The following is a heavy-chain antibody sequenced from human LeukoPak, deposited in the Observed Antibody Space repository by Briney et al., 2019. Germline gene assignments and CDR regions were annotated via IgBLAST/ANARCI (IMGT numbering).Heavy chain of an antibody. CDR2: ISYDGSNK. CDR1: GFTFSSYA. V-gene: IGHV3-30-3*01. CDR3: AREWELDY. J-gene: IGHJ4*02. D-gene: IGHD1-26*01. Sequence: SGRSLRLSCAASGFTFSSYAMHWVRQAPGKGLEWVAVISYDGSNKYYADSVKGRFTISRDNSKNTLYLQMNSLRAEDTAVYYCAREWELDYWGQGTLVTVSS.